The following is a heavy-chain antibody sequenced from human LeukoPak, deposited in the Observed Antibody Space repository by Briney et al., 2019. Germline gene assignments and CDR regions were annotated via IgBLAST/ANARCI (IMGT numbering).Heavy chain of an antibody. CDR2: ISAYNGNT. CDR1: GYTFTSYG. V-gene: IGHV1-18*01. Sequence: ASVKVSCKASGYTFTSYGISWVRQAPGQGLEWMGWISAYNGNTNYAQKLQGRVTMTTDTSTSTAYMELRSLRSDDTAVYYCARDHSYSRSYFKGGGDYWGQGTLVIVSS. J-gene: IGHJ4*02. D-gene: IGHD1-26*01. CDR3: ARDHSYSRSYFKGGGDY.